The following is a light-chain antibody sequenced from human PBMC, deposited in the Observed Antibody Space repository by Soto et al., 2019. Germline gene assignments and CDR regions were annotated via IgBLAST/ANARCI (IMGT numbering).Light chain of an antibody. CDR3: QQYYSYPPGLT. CDR2: AAS. CDR1: PGISSY. V-gene: IGKV1-8*01. Sequence: AIRMTQSPSSLSASTGDRVTITSRASPGISSYLACYQQKPGKAPKLLIYAASTLQSGVPSRFSGSGAGTDFTLTISCLQSEDFATYYCQQYYSYPPGLTFGGGTKVELK. J-gene: IGKJ4*01.